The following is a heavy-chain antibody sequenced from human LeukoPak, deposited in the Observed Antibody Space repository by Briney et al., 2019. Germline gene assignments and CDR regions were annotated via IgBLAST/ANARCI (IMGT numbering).Heavy chain of an antibody. Sequence: GGSLRLSCAASGFTFSNFAMNWVRQAPGKGLEWVTAISSSGGLTFYADSVKGRFTVSRDNSKSTLYLQMNSLRVEDTAVYYCAKVISGWYPSGDWGQGTLVTVSS. J-gene: IGHJ4*02. CDR2: ISSSGGLT. V-gene: IGHV3-23*01. CDR3: AKVISGWYPSGD. D-gene: IGHD6-19*01. CDR1: GFTFSNFA.